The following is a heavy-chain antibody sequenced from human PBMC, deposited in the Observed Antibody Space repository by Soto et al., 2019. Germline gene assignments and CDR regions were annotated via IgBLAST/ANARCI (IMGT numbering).Heavy chain of an antibody. CDR3: ASEGYGDAFDI. D-gene: IGHD5-18*01. Sequence: EVQLVESGGGLVQPGGSLRLSCAASGFTFSSYWMSWVRQAPGKGMEWVANIKQDGSEKYYVDSVKGRFTISRDNAKNSLYLQMNSLRAEDTAVYYCASEGYGDAFDIWGQGTMVTVSS. J-gene: IGHJ3*02. CDR1: GFTFSSYW. CDR2: IKQDGSEK. V-gene: IGHV3-7*01.